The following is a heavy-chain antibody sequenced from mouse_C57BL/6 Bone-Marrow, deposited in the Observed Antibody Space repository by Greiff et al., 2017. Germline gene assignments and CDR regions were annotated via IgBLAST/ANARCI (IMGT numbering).Heavy chain of an antibody. Sequence: QVQLQQPGAELVKPGASVKLSCKASGYTFTSYWMHWVKQRPGQGLEWIGMIHPNSGSTNYNKKFKSKATLTVDKSSSTAYMQLSSLTSEYSAVYYCANAMDYWGQGTSATVSA. J-gene: IGHJ4*01. CDR2: IHPNSGST. CDR3: ANAMDY. CDR1: GYTFTSYW. V-gene: IGHV1-64*01.